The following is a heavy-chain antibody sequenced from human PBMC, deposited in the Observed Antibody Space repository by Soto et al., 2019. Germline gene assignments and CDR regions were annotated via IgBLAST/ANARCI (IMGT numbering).Heavy chain of an antibody. D-gene: IGHD2-21*02. Sequence: QVQMVESGGGVVQPGRSLRLSCAVSGITFSNFGMHWVRQAPGKGLEWVAVISADGSKKYYGDSVKGRFTISRDNSKNDLDLHTNSLKAKDLAVYYSATGCCGDDSSGRLECCGQGTLVTVSS. CDR3: ATGCCGDDSSGRLEC. V-gene: IGHV3-30*03. CDR2: ISADGSKK. J-gene: IGHJ4*02. CDR1: GITFSNFG.